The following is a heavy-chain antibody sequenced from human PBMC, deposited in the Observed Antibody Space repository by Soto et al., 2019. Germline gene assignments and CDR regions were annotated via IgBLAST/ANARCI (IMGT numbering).Heavy chain of an antibody. CDR3: ARGGHSGSYSLGMDV. CDR2: ISSSGSTR. CDR1: GFTFSSYE. J-gene: IGHJ6*02. Sequence: GGSLRLSCAASGFTFSSYEMNWVRQAPGKGLEWVSYISSSGSTRYYADSVKGRFTISRDNAKNSLYLQMNSLRAEDTAVYYCARGGHSGSYSLGMDVWGQGTTVTVSS. V-gene: IGHV3-48*03. D-gene: IGHD1-26*01.